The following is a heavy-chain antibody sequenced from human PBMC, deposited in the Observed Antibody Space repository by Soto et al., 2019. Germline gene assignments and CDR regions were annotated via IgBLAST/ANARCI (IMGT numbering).Heavy chain of an antibody. J-gene: IGHJ4*02. CDR3: ARAYYDVLTGYYVRYFDY. CDR1: GCSISSGDYC. D-gene: IGHD3-9*01. CDR2: IFHSGTT. V-gene: IGHV4-30-4*01. Sequence: PSETLSLTCSVSGCSISSGDYCWSWMRQPPGKGLERIGYIFHSGTTYYNPSLKSRVAILIDTSKKQFSLKLRSVTAADTAVYYCARAYYDVLTGYYVRYFDYWGQGTPVTVSS.